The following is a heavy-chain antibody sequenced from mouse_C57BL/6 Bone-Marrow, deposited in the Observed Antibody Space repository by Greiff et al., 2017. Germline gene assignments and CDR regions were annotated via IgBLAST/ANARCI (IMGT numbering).Heavy chain of an antibody. J-gene: IGHJ3*01. D-gene: IGHD2-2*01. V-gene: IGHV3-6*01. CDR1: GYSITSGYY. Sequence: DVKLQESGPGLVKPSQSLSLTCSVTGYSITSGYYWNWIRQFPGNKLEWLGYISYDGSNNYNPSLKNRISITRDTSKKQFFLKLNSVTTEDTATYDCARRGYGYDGAWFAYWGQGTLVTVSA. CDR2: ISYDGSN. CDR3: ARRGYGYDGAWFAY.